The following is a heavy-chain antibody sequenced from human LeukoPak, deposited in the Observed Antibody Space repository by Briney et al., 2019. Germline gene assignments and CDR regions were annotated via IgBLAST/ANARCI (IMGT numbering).Heavy chain of an antibody. CDR3: ARSLYSSGWPTALGGY. J-gene: IGHJ4*02. CDR2: IYYSGST. V-gene: IGHV4-61*08. CDR1: GGSISSGGYS. Sequence: PSETLSLTCAVSGGSISSGGYSWSWIRQPPGKGLEWIGYIYYSGSTNYNPSLKSRVTISVDTSKNQFSLRLSSVTAADTAVYYCARSLYSSGWPTALGGYWGQGTLVTVSS. D-gene: IGHD6-19*01.